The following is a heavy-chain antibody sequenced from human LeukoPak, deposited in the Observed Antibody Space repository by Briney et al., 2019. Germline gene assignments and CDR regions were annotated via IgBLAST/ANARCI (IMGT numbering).Heavy chain of an antibody. Sequence: VKVSCKASGYTFAGYYMHWVRQAPGQGLEWMGWINPNSGGTNYAQKFQGRVTMTRDTSIGTAYMELSRLRSDDTAVYYCEGPNCSSTSCQTSYYHYGMDVWGQGTTVTVSS. V-gene: IGHV1-2*02. D-gene: IGHD2-2*01. CDR3: EGPNCSSTSCQTSYYHYGMDV. CDR2: INPNSGGT. CDR1: GYTFAGYY. J-gene: IGHJ6*02.